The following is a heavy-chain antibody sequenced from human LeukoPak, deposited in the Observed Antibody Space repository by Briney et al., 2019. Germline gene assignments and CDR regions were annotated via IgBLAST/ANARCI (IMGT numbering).Heavy chain of an antibody. CDR1: GFTFSSQW. CDR3: SWSRDGYNSLVY. Sequence: PGGSLRLSCAASGFTFSSQWMHWVRQAPGKGLVWLSRINSDGSMTNYADSVKGRFTISRDNAKNTLYVQMNSLRAEDTAVYYCSWSRDGYNSLVYWGQGTLVTVSS. V-gene: IGHV3-74*01. J-gene: IGHJ4*02. CDR2: INSDGSMT. D-gene: IGHD5-24*01.